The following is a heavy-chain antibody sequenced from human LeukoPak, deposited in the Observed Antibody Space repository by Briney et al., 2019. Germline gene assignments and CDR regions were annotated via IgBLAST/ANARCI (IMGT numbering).Heavy chain of an antibody. D-gene: IGHD5-12*01. CDR1: GFSFSNYG. Sequence: PGGSLRLSRAASGFSFSNYGMHWVRQAPGKGLEWVALLVYDGFYKYYADSVKGRFTISRDDSTNTVYLHLSSLRAEDTAVYYCAKGLNGYDFDYWGQGALVTVSS. CDR3: AKGLNGYDFDY. V-gene: IGHV3-30*18. CDR2: LVYDGFYK. J-gene: IGHJ4*02.